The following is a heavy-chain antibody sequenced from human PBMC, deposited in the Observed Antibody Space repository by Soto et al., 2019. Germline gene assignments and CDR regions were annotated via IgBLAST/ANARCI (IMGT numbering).Heavy chain of an antibody. V-gene: IGHV5-51*01. CDR3: GFSRFGGLKDAFDL. J-gene: IGHJ3*01. Sequence: DSLTISLKGSGFRFTSYWICWVRQMRGKGLEWMGIIYPGDSDTRYSPSFQGQVTISADKSISIAYLQWSSLKASDTAMYYCGFSRFGGLKDAFDLWGQGTMVTVSS. D-gene: IGHD3-10*01. CDR2: IYPGDSDT. CDR1: GFRFTSYW.